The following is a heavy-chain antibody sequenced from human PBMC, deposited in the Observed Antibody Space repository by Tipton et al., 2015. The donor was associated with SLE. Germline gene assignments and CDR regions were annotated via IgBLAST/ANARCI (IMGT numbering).Heavy chain of an antibody. Sequence: LRLSCAVYGGSFSGYYWSWISQPPGKGLEWIGEINHSGSTNYNPSLKSRVTISVDTSKNQFSLKLSSVTAADTAVYYCARGRWSFDYWGQGTLVTVSS. CDR3: ARGRWSFDY. CDR1: GGSFSGYY. CDR2: INHSGST. D-gene: IGHD4-23*01. J-gene: IGHJ4*02. V-gene: IGHV4-34*01.